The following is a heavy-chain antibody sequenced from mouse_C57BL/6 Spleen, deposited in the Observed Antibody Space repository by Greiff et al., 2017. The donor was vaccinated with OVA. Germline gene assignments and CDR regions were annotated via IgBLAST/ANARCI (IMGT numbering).Heavy chain of an antibody. Sequence: EVKLMESGPGLVKPSQSLSLTCSVTGYSITSGYYWNWIRQFPGNKLEWMGYISYDGSNNYNPSLKNRISITRDTSKNQFFLKLNSVTTEDTATYYCAREDDYDVRWYFDVWGTGTTVTVSS. CDR2: ISYDGSN. CDR1: GYSITSGYY. V-gene: IGHV3-6*01. J-gene: IGHJ1*03. CDR3: AREDDYDVRWYFDV. D-gene: IGHD2-4*01.